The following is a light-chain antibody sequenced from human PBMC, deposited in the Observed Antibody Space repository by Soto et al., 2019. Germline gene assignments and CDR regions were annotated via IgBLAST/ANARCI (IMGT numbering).Light chain of an antibody. Sequence: QSALTQPPSVSGSPGQAVTISCTGTSSDVGSYNRVSWYQQPPGTAPKLMIYGVSNRPSGVPDRFSGSKSGNTASLTISGLQAEDEADYYCSSYTVSSTVLFGGGTKLTVL. V-gene: IGLV2-18*02. CDR1: SSDVGSYNR. CDR2: GVS. J-gene: IGLJ2*01. CDR3: SSYTVSSTVL.